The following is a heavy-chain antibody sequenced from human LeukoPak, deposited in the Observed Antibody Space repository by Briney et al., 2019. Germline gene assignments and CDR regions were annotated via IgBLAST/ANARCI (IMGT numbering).Heavy chain of an antibody. D-gene: IGHD3-10*01. J-gene: IGHJ4*02. CDR1: GDSPTSYY. V-gene: IGHV4-59*01. CDR3: ARVGWYGGLTEFDY. CDR2: IYYSGST. Sequence: SETLSLTCSVSGDSPTSYYWSWIRQSPGKGLEWIGYIYYSGSTNYNPSLKSRVTISGDTSKNQFSLKLSSVTAADTAVYYCARVGWYGGLTEFDYWGQGTLVTVSS.